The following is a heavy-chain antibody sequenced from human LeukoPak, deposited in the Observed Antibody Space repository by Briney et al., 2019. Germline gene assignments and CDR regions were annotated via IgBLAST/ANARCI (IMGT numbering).Heavy chain of an antibody. CDR1: GFTFSNYA. J-gene: IGHJ4*02. D-gene: IGHD6-19*01. CDR3: AKEGWSAFDY. CDR2: ISGSGAST. V-gene: IGHV3-23*01. Sequence: GGSLRLSCAASGFTFSNYAMSWVRQAPGKGLGWVSAISGSGASTYYADSVKGRFTISRDNSKNTLYLQMNSLRAEDTAVFYCAKEGWSAFDYWGQGTLVTVSS.